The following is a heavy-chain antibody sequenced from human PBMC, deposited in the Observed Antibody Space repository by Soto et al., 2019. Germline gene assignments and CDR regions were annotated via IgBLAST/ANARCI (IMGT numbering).Heavy chain of an antibody. V-gene: IGHV4-31*03. CDR1: GFSLSSLGYY. CDR3: ARDLGGLSYSYGSYKGLEV. CDR2: IYYSVST. J-gene: IGHJ6*02. Sequence: PSETLSLTCTVSGFSLSSLGYYWGCIRQHPGKGLEVIVYIYYSVSTYYNPDLRSRVTMSVDTSKNQFSLKLRSVTAADTAVYYCARDLGGLSYSYGSYKGLEVWGQGTTVTVSS. D-gene: IGHD1-1*01.